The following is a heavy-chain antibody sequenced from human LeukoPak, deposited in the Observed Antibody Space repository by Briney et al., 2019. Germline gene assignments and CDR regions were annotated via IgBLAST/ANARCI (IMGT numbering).Heavy chain of an antibody. V-gene: IGHV1-69*05. Sequence: GASVKVSCKASGGTFSSYAISWVRQAPGQGLEWMGGIIPIFGTANYAQKFQGRVTITTDESTSTAYMELSSLRSEDTAVYYCASAGTDADYFDYWGQGTLVTVSS. CDR3: ASAGTDADYFDY. CDR2: IIPIFGTA. J-gene: IGHJ4*02. CDR1: GGTFSSYA. D-gene: IGHD1-1*01.